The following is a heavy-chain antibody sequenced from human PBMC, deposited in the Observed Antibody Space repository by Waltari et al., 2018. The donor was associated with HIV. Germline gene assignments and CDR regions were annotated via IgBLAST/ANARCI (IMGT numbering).Heavy chain of an antibody. Sequence: QVQLVQSGAEVKKPGSSVKVSCKASGGTFSSYAISWVRQAPGQGLEWMGRIIPILGIANYAQKFQGRVTITADKSTSTAYMELSSLRSEDTAVYYCARLPVVPAAIRGWDLDYYGMDVWGQGTTVTVSS. V-gene: IGHV1-69*04. CDR3: ARLPVVPAAIRGWDLDYYGMDV. CDR1: GGTFSSYA. CDR2: IIPILGIA. J-gene: IGHJ6*02. D-gene: IGHD2-2*01.